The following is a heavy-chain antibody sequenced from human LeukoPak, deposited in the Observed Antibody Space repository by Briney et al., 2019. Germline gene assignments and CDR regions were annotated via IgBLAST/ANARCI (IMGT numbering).Heavy chain of an antibody. CDR3: AKRGVVIRVILVGFHKEAYYFDS. CDR2: ISDSGGRT. Sequence: GGSLRLSCAVSGITLSNYGMSWVRQASGKGLEWVAGISDSGGRTNYAGSVKGRFTISRDNPKNTLYLQMNSLRAEDTAVYFCAKRGVVIRVILVGFHKEAYYFDSWGQGALVTVSS. V-gene: IGHV3-23*01. D-gene: IGHD3-22*01. CDR1: GITLSNYG. J-gene: IGHJ4*02.